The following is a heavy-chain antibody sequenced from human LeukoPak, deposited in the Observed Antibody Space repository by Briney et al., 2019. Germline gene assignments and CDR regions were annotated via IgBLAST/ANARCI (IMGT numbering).Heavy chain of an antibody. J-gene: IGHJ4*02. CDR3: ARQMAFGGVTDPFDY. CDR1: GFTFSSYS. Sequence: GGSLRLSCAASGFTFSSYSMNWVRQAPGKGLEWVSSISSSSSYIYYADSVKGRFTISRDNAKNSLYLQMNSLRAEDTAVYYCARQMAFGGVTDPFDYWGQGTLVTVSS. V-gene: IGHV3-21*01. D-gene: IGHD3-16*01. CDR2: ISSSSSYI.